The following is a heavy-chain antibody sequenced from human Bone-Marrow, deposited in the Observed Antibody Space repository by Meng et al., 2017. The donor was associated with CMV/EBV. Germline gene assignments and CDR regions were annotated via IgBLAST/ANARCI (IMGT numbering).Heavy chain of an antibody. D-gene: IGHD5-18*01. CDR1: GYTFTGYY. J-gene: IGHJ4*02. CDR3: ARGIVRGYSYGEPFDY. Sequence: ASVKVSCKASGYTFTGYYLHWVRQAPGQGLEWMGWINPNSGGTNYAQKFQGRVTMTRDTSISTAYMELSRLRSDDTAVYYCARGIVRGYSYGEPFDYWGQGTLVTVAS. V-gene: IGHV1-2*02. CDR2: INPNSGGT.